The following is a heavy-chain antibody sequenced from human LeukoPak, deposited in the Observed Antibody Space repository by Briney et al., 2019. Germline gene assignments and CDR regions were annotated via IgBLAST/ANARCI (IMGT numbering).Heavy chain of an antibody. CDR2: ISSSSSYI. CDR3: ARTPDIVVVPASNWFGP. V-gene: IGHV3-21*01. Sequence: GGSLRLSCAASGFTFSSYSMNWVRQAPGKGLEWVSSISSSSSYIYYADSVKGRFTISRDNAKNSLYLQMNSLRAEDTAVYYCARTPDIVVVPASNWFGPWGQGTLVTVSS. D-gene: IGHD2-2*01. J-gene: IGHJ5*02. CDR1: GFTFSSYS.